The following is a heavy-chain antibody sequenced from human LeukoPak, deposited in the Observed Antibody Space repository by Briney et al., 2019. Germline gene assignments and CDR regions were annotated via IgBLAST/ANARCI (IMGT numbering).Heavy chain of an antibody. CDR2: IYYSGST. CDR3: ARAQYYDSSGYYQVSTYPYYMDV. Sequence: SETLSLTCTVSGGSISSYYWSWIRQPPGRGLEWIGYIYYSGSTKYNPSLKSRVTISVDTSKNQFSLKLSSVTAADTAVYYCARAQYYDSSGYYQVSTYPYYMDVWGKGTTVTVSS. CDR1: GGSISSYY. J-gene: IGHJ6*03. V-gene: IGHV4-59*01. D-gene: IGHD3-22*01.